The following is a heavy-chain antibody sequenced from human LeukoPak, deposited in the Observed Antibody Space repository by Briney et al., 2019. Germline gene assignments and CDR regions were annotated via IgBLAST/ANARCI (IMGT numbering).Heavy chain of an antibody. CDR1: GGSISGYY. J-gene: IGHJ6*02. D-gene: IGHD1-1*01. CDR2: IYYSGST. CDR3: ARSSRGTSDYYGMDV. V-gene: IGHV4-59*01. Sequence: SETLSLTCTVSGGSISGYYWSWIRQPPGKGLEWIGYIYYSGSTNYNPSLKSRVTISVDTSQNHFSLKLSSVTAADTAVYYCARSSRGTSDYYGMDVWGQGTTVTVSS.